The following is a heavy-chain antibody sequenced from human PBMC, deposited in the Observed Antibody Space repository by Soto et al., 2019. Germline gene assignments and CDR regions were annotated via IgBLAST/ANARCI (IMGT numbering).Heavy chain of an antibody. Sequence: PGGSLRLSCEASGFTFSSYGMHWVRQAPGKGLEWVAGTWYDGSNKYYGDSVTGRFTITRDNSKNMLYLQMNNLRAEDTAVYYCARDLRAPGIAAAESWFDPWGQGTLVTVSS. J-gene: IGHJ5*02. V-gene: IGHV3-33*01. CDR3: ARDLRAPGIAAAESWFDP. D-gene: IGHD6-13*01. CDR2: TWYDGSNK. CDR1: GFTFSSYG.